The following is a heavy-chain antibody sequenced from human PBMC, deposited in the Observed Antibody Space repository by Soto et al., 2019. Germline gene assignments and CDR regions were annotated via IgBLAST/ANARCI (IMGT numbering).Heavy chain of an antibody. CDR2: ISRSGDRT. CDR1: GFTFSSYN. Sequence: EVQLVESGEGLVQPGGSLRLSCAASGFTFSSYNIHWIRQAPGKGLEFVSAISRSGDRTYYADSVKGRFTITRDNSKNTVWRLMCSQRAEEMAVFYWARERCSNGQCYYFYYWGQGSLVSVSS. J-gene: IGHJ4*02. D-gene: IGHD2-8*01. CDR3: ARERCSNGQCYYFYY. V-gene: IGHV3-64*02.